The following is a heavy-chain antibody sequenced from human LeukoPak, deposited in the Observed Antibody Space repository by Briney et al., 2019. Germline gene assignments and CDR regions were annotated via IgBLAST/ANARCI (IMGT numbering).Heavy chain of an antibody. CDR1: GGSIRNHY. CDR2: IYYSGST. Sequence: SETLSLTCTLSGGSIRNHYWSWIRQPPGKGLEGIGFIYYSGSTNYNPSLKSRVTISVDTSKNQFSLKLSSVTAADTAVYYCARAKVTTVVKADAFDIWGQGTMVTVSS. J-gene: IGHJ3*02. D-gene: IGHD4-23*01. CDR3: ARAKVTTVVKADAFDI. V-gene: IGHV4-59*11.